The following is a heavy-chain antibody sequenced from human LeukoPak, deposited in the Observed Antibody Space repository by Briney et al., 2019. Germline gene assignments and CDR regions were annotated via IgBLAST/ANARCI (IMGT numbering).Heavy chain of an antibody. CDR3: AKDYRIAVARYFDY. CDR2: ISGSGGST. CDR1: GFTFSSYA. J-gene: IGHJ4*02. Sequence: GGSLRLSCAASGFTFSSYAMSWVRQAPGKGLEWVSAISGSGGSTYYADSVKGRFTISRDNSKNTLYLQMNSLRAEDKAVYYCAKDYRIAVARYFDYWGQGTLVTVSS. D-gene: IGHD6-19*01. V-gene: IGHV3-23*01.